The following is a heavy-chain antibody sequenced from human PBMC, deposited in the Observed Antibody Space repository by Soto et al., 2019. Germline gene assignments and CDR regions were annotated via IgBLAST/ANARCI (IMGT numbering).Heavy chain of an antibody. CDR3: ARDDYYYDSSGYYPYFDY. Sequence: PGGSLRLSCAASGFTFSSYEMNWVRQAPGKGLEWVSYISSSSSYIYYADSVKGRFTISRDNAKNSLYLQMNSLRAEDTAVYYCARDDYYYDSSGYYPYFDYWGQGTLVTVSS. D-gene: IGHD3-22*01. CDR2: ISSSSSYI. CDR1: GFTFSSYE. V-gene: IGHV3-21*05. J-gene: IGHJ4*02.